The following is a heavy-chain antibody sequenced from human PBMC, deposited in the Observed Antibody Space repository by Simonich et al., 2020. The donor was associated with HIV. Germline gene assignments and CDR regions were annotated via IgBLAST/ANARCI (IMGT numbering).Heavy chain of an antibody. D-gene: IGHD3-3*01. CDR1: GGYLSHYY. CDR2: IIYGGGT. V-gene: IGHV4-34*12. Sequence: QVQLQQWGAGLLKPSEPLSLTCAVYGGYLSHYYWTWIRQPPGKGLGWIGDIIYGGGTNYNPSLTSRVTIPRDPSKNPFSLKLRSLTAADTALYYCARLMNYDSWSGYYLPPERHREFWGQGTLVTVSS. J-gene: IGHJ4*02. CDR3: ARLMNYDSWSGYYLPPERHREF.